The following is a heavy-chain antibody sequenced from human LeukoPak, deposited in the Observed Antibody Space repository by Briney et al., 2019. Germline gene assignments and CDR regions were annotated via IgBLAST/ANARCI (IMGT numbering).Heavy chain of an antibody. CDR1: GFTFRDYG. J-gene: IGHJ4*02. CDR2: IRSKAYGGTT. D-gene: IGHD3-22*01. CDR3: TRDPSPLYYYDSSGYYYGI. V-gene: IGHV3-49*03. Sequence: GGSLRLSCTGSGFTFRDYGINWLRQAPGKGLEWVGFIRSKAYGGTTEYAASVKGRFTISRDDSKSVAHLQMNSLKIEVTAVYYCTRDPSPLYYYDSSGYYYGIWGQGTLVTVFS.